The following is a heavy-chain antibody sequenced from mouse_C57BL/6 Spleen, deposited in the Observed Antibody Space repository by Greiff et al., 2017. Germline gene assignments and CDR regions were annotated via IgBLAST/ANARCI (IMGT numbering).Heavy chain of an antibody. D-gene: IGHD1-1*01. Sequence: VQLQQPGAELVMPGASVKLSCKASGYTFTSYWMHWVKQRPGQGLEWIGEIDPSDSYTNYNQKFKGKSTLTVDKSSSTAYMQLSSLTSEDSAVYYCARGYCGSSTGAMDYWGQGTSVTVSS. V-gene: IGHV1-69*01. J-gene: IGHJ4*01. CDR3: ARGYCGSSTGAMDY. CDR2: IDPSDSYT. CDR1: GYTFTSYW.